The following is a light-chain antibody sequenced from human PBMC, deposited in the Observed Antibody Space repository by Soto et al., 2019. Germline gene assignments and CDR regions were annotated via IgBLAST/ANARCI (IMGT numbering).Light chain of an antibody. CDR1: SSNIGAGYD. CDR2: GNS. J-gene: IGLJ2*01. CDR3: QSYDSSLSEGV. V-gene: IGLV1-40*01. Sequence: QSVLTQPPSVSGAPGQRVTISCTGSSSNIGAGYDVHWYQQLPGTAPKLLIYGNSNRPSGAPDRFSGSKSGTSASLAISGLQADDEADYYCQSYDSSLSEGVFGGGTKLTVL.